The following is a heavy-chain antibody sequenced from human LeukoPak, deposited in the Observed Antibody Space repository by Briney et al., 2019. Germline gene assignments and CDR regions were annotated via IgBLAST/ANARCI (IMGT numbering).Heavy chain of an antibody. CDR2: ISGSGGST. CDR3: ASVDTAMVALDY. CDR1: GFTFSSYA. D-gene: IGHD5-18*01. J-gene: IGHJ4*02. V-gene: IGHV3-23*01. Sequence: GGSLRLSCAASGFTFSSYAMSWVRQAPGKGLEWVSAISGSGGSTYYADSVKGRFTISRDNSKNTLYLQMNSLRAEDTAVYYCASVDTAMVALDYWGQGTLVTVSS.